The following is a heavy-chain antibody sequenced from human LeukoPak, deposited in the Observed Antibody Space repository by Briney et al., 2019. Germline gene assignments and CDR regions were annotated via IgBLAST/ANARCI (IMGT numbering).Heavy chain of an antibody. Sequence: GGSLRLSCAASGFTFSSYEMNWVRQAPGKGLEWVSYISSSGNTIYYADSVKGRFTISRDNAKNSLYLQMNSLRAEDMALYYCAKDGMVRGVRPYYYYMDVWGKGTTVTVSS. D-gene: IGHD3-10*01. V-gene: IGHV3-48*03. J-gene: IGHJ6*03. CDR3: AKDGMVRGVRPYYYYMDV. CDR1: GFTFSSYE. CDR2: ISSSGNTI.